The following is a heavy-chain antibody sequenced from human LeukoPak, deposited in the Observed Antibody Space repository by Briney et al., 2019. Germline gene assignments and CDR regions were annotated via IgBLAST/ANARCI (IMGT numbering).Heavy chain of an antibody. CDR2: IIPILGIA. V-gene: IGHV1-69*04. CDR1: GGTFSSYA. Sequence: SVKVSCKASGGTFSSYAISWVRQAPGQGLEWMGRIIPILGIANYAQKFQGRVTITADKSTSTAYMELSSLRSEDTAVYYCARGTAYCGGDCYDYCGMDVWGQGTTVTVSS. J-gene: IGHJ6*02. CDR3: ARGTAYCGGDCYDYCGMDV. D-gene: IGHD2-21*02.